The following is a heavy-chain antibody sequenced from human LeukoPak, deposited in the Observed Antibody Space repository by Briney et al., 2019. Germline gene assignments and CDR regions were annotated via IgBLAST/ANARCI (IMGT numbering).Heavy chain of an antibody. CDR1: GGSISSGSYY. D-gene: IGHD6-13*01. CDR3: ARTGIAAAATDDAFDI. CDR2: IYTSGST. J-gene: IGHJ3*02. Sequence: SETLSLTCTVSGGSISSGSYYWSWIRQPAGKGLEWIGRIYTSGSTNYNPSPKSRVTISVDTSKNQFSLRLSSVTAADTAVYYCARTGIAAAATDDAFDIWGQGTMVTVSS. V-gene: IGHV4-61*02.